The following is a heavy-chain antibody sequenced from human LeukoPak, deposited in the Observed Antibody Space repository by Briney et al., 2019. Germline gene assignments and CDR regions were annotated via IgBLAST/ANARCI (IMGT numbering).Heavy chain of an antibody. Sequence: ASVKVSCKTSGYTFTSYGISWVRQAPGQGLEWMGWISAYNGNTNYAQKLQGRVTMTTDTSTSTAYMELRSLRSDDTAVYYCARVYRDDYDSSGSTHLGCFDYWGQGTLVTVSS. J-gene: IGHJ4*02. V-gene: IGHV1-18*01. CDR2: ISAYNGNT. CDR1: GYTFTSYG. D-gene: IGHD3-22*01. CDR3: ARVYRDDYDSSGSTHLGCFDY.